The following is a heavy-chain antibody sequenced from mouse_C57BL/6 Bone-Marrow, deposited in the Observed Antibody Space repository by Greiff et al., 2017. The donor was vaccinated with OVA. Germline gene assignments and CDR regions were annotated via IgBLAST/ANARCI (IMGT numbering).Heavy chain of an antibody. CDR2: IYPRSGNT. CDR3: ARSDYYGNSFAY. J-gene: IGHJ3*01. CDR1: GYTFTSYG. V-gene: IGHV1-81*01. Sequence: QVQLQQSGAELARPGASVKLSCKASGYTFTSYGISWVKQRTGQGLEWIGKIYPRSGNTYYTEKFKGKATLPADKSYSTAYMELRSLTSEDSAVYVCARSDYYGNSFAYWGQGPRVTVSA. D-gene: IGHD2-1*01.